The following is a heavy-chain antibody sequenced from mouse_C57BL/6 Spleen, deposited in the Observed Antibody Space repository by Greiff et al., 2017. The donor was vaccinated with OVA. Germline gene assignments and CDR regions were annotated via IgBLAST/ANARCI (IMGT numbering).Heavy chain of an antibody. CDR1: GYAFSSYW. Sequence: VQRVESGAELVKPGASVKISCKASGYAFSSYWMNWVKQRPGKGLEWIGQIYPGDGDTNYNGKFKGKATLTADKSSSTAYMQLSSLTSEDSAVYFCAGSTGPLAWFAYWGQGTLVTVSA. D-gene: IGHD4-1*02. V-gene: IGHV1-80*01. CDR2: IYPGDGDT. J-gene: IGHJ3*01. CDR3: AGSTGPLAWFAY.